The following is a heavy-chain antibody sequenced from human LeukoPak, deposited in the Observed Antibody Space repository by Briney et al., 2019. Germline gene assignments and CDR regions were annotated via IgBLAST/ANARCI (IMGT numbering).Heavy chain of an antibody. CDR3: ARGPRPFSHYYYYYMDV. Sequence: SETLSLTCTVSGGSISSSSYYWGWIRQPPGKGLEWIGYIYYSGSTYYNPSLKSRVTISVDTSKNQFSLKLSSVTAADTAVYYCARGPRPFSHYYYYYMDVWGKGTTVTVSS. J-gene: IGHJ6*03. D-gene: IGHD6-6*01. CDR2: IYYSGST. CDR1: GGSISSSSYY. V-gene: IGHV4-31*03.